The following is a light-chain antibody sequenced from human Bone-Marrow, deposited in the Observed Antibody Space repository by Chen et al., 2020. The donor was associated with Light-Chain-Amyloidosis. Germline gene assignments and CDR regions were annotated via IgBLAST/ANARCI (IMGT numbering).Light chain of an antibody. CDR2: DDS. CDR3: QVWDRSSDRPM. V-gene: IGLV3-21*02. CDR1: NIGSKS. J-gene: IGLJ3*02. Sequence: SYVLTQPSSVSVAPGQTATIACGGNNIGSKSVHWYQQTPGQAPLLVVYDDSDRPSGIPERLSGSNSGTTAPLTISRDAAGDEADYYCQVWDRSSDRPMFGGGTKLTVL.